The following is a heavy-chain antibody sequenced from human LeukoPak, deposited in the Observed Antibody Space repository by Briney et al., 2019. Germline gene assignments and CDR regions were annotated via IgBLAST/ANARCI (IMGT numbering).Heavy chain of an antibody. CDR3: AREIFGSGSYPDF. CDR2: INHSGGT. J-gene: IGHJ4*02. D-gene: IGHD3-10*01. Sequence: PSETLSLTCAVYGGSFSGYYWSWIRQPPGKGLEWIGEINHSGGTNYNPSLKSRVTISVDTSKNQFSLKLSSVTAADTAVYYCAREIFGSGSYPDFWGQGTLVTVSS. CDR1: GGSFSGYY. V-gene: IGHV4-34*01.